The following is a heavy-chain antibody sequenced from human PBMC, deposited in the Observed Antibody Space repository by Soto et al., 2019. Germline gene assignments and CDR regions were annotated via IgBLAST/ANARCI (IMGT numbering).Heavy chain of an antibody. D-gene: IGHD2-15*01. CDR3: ARDGYCSGGSCYSVPVFDY. Sequence: QVQLVESGGGVVQPGRSLRLSCAASGFTFSSYGMHWVRQAPGKGLEWVAVIWYDGSNKYYADSVKGRFTISRDNSKNTLYLQINSLRAEDTAGYYCARDGYCSGGSCYSVPVFDYWGQGTLVTVSS. CDR1: GFTFSSYG. V-gene: IGHV3-33*01. J-gene: IGHJ4*02. CDR2: IWYDGSNK.